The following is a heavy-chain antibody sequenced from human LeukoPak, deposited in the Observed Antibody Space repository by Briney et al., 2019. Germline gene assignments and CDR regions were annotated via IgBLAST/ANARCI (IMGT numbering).Heavy chain of an antibody. Sequence: SETLSLTCTVSGYSISSGYYWGWIRQPPGKGLEWIGSIYHSGSTYYNPSLKSRVTISVDTSKNQFSLKLSSVTAADTAVYYCANTMVRGSDAFDIWGQGTMVTASS. V-gene: IGHV4-38-2*02. J-gene: IGHJ3*02. CDR1: GYSISSGYY. CDR2: IYHSGST. D-gene: IGHD3-10*01. CDR3: ANTMVRGSDAFDI.